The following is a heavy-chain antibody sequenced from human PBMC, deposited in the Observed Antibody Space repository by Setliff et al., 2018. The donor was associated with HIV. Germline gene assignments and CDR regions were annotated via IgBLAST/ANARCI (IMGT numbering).Heavy chain of an antibody. Sequence: ASVKVSCKTSGYTFNSYAISWVRQAPGQGLQWMGWISAYNGNRNYAKKFQGRVTVTKDSSTSIAYMELRNLRSDDTAVYYCASHPPWLDRAEYFQHWGQGTLVTVSS. CDR2: ISAYNGNR. CDR3: ASHPPWLDRAEYFQH. V-gene: IGHV1-18*01. CDR1: GYTFNSYA. J-gene: IGHJ1*01. D-gene: IGHD6-19*01.